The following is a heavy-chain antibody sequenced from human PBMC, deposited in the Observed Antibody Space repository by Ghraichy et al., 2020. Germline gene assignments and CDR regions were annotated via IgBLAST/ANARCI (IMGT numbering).Heavy chain of an antibody. CDR1: DGSISSSNW. V-gene: IGHV4-4*02. D-gene: IGHD2-8*01. J-gene: IGHJ4*02. CDR2: IFHSGST. Sequence: SETLSLTCAVSDGSISSSNWWSWVRQPPGKGLEWIGEIFHSGSTNYNPSLKSRVTISVDKSKNQFSLKLTSVIAADTAVYYCASSGTRDCTIGVCYYHYWGRGTLVTVSS. CDR3: ASSGTRDCTIGVCYYHY.